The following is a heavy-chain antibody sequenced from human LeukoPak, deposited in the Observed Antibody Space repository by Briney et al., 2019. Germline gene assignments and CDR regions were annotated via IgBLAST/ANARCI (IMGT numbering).Heavy chain of an antibody. V-gene: IGHV3-23*01. CDR2: INGSGGST. J-gene: IGHJ4*02. Sequence: GGSLRLSCAASGFTFSSYAMSWVRQAPGKGLEWVSDINGSGGSTYYADSVKGRFTISRDNSKNTLYLQMNSLRAEDTAVYYCAKDPYYYDSSGYFSLTYFDYWGQGTLVTVSS. CDR3: AKDPYYYDSSGYFSLTYFDY. D-gene: IGHD3-22*01. CDR1: GFTFSSYA.